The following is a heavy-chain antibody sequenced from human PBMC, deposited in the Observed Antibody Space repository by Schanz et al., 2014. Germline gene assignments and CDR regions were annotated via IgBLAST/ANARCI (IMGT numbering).Heavy chain of an antibody. D-gene: IGHD6-13*01. CDR1: GGTFNSFG. J-gene: IGHJ4*02. Sequence: VQLEQSGAEVKKPGSSVKVSCKASGGTFNSFGINWVRQAPGQGLEWMGRIIPSLGLAKYEQKFQDKVTITADTSTTTAYMELSGLRSEDTAVYYCASSGAGYSSSWDFDYWGQGTLVTVSS. CDR2: IIPSLGLA. CDR3: ASSGAGYSSSWDFDY. V-gene: IGHV1-69*02.